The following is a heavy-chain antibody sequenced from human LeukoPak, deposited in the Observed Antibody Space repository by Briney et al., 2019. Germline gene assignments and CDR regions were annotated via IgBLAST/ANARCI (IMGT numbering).Heavy chain of an antibody. CDR1: GFTFSSYW. CDR3: ARDSPMGIY. D-gene: IGHD3-10*01. CDR2: IKQDGSEK. Sequence: PGGSLILSCAASGFTFSSYWMSWVRQAPGKGLEWVANIKQDGSEKNYVDSVKGRFTISRDNAKNSLYLQLNSLRAEDTAVYYCARDSPMGIYWGQGILVTVSS. V-gene: IGHV3-7*03. J-gene: IGHJ4*02.